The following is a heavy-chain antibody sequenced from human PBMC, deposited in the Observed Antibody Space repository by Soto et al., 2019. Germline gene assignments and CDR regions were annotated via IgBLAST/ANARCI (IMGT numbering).Heavy chain of an antibody. V-gene: IGHV1-69*01. Sequence: QVQLVQSGAEVKKPGSSVKVSCKASGGTFSSYAISWVRQAPGQGLEWMGGIIPIFGTANYAQKFQGRVTITVDESTSTAYMELSSLRSEDTAVYYCARDGDYGDYSPLHSHYYGMDVWGQGTTVTVSS. J-gene: IGHJ6*02. CDR1: GGTFSSYA. CDR3: ARDGDYGDYSPLHSHYYGMDV. D-gene: IGHD4-17*01. CDR2: IIPIFGTA.